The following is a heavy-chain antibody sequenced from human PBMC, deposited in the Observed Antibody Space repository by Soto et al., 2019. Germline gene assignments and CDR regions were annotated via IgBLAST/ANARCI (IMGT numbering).Heavy chain of an antibody. CDR2: IYYSGST. CDR3: ARRYGSSFDY. Sequence: QVQLQESGPGLVKPSETLSLTCTVSGGSISSYYWSWIRQPPGKGLEWIGYIYYSGSTNYNPSLKSRVTISVNTSKNQFSLKLSSVTAADTAVYYCARRYGSSFDYWGQGNPVTVSS. V-gene: IGHV4-59*08. CDR1: GGSISSYY. J-gene: IGHJ4*02. D-gene: IGHD3-16*01.